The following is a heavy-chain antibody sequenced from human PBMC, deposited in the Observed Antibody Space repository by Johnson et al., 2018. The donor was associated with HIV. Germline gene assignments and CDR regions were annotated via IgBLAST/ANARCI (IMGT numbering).Heavy chain of an antibody. Sequence: EQLVESWGGVVRPGGSLRLSCATSGFIFDDYAMGWVRQVPGKGLDWVSGINWNGGSTAYADSVKGRFTISRDNAKNSLYLQMDSLRAKDTALYYCSRGIVEVQPRYRLLRDDVFDVWGQGTMVTVSS. CDR2: INWNGGST. CDR3: SRGIVEVQPRYRLLRDDVFDV. J-gene: IGHJ3*01. V-gene: IGHV3-20*04. CDR1: GFIFDDYA. D-gene: IGHD2-15*01.